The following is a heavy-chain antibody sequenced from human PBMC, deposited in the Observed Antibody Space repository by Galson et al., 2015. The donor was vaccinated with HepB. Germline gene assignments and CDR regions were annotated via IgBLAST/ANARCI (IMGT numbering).Heavy chain of an antibody. V-gene: IGHV3-23*01. CDR1: GFAFHSHA. J-gene: IGHJ5*01. CDR3: AKGYGLFDS. Sequence: SLRLSCAASGFAFHSHAMSWVRQAPGKGLEWISGISGNGDSTFYAVSVKGWFTVSRDNSKNMLYLQMDSLTAEDTGLYFCAKGYGLFDSWAQGILVTVSS. CDR2: ISGNGDST. D-gene: IGHD3-16*01.